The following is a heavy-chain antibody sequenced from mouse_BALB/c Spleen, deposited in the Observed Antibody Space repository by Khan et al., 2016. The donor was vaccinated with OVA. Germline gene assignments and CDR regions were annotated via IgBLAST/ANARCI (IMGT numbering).Heavy chain of an antibody. CDR1: GYTFTNYV. CDR3: AGDASSPYYAMDY. D-gene: IGHD1-1*01. Sequence: EVQLQESGPELVKPGASVKMSCKATGYTFTNYVMHWVKQKPGQGLEWIGYINPYNDGIKYNEKFKGKATLTSDKSSSTAYMELSSLTSEDSSGYYCAGDASSPYYAMDYWGQGTSVTVSS. J-gene: IGHJ4*01. V-gene: IGHV1S136*01. CDR2: INPYNDGI.